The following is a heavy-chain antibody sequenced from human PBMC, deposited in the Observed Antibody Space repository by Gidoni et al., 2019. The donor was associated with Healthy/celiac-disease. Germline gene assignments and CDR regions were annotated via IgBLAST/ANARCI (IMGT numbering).Heavy chain of an antibody. V-gene: IGHV4-34*01. Sequence: QVQPQQRGAGLLKTSDALSLTCAVDAGSFRCDYRRWNRTPDGKGLEWIGEINHSGSTNHTPSLKSRVTISVDTSKNQFSLKLGAVPAADAAVYYCAGLVVVVSAATDWFDPWGQGTLVTVSS. CDR1: AGSFRCDY. CDR2: INHSGST. D-gene: IGHD2-2*01. J-gene: IGHJ5*02. CDR3: AGLVVVVSAATDWFDP.